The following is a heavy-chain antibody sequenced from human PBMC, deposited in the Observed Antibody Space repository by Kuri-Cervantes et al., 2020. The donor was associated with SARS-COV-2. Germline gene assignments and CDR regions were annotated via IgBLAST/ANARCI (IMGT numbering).Heavy chain of an antibody. CDR2: IYTSGST. J-gene: IGHJ1*01. Sequence: SETLSLTCTVSGGSISSYYWSWIRQPAGKGLEWIGRIYTSGSTNYNPSLKSRVTMSVDTSKNQFSLKLSSVTAADTAVYYCARGGIAAAGKSLQHWGQGTLVTVSS. CDR3: ARGGIAAAGKSLQH. D-gene: IGHD6-13*01. V-gene: IGHV4-4*07. CDR1: GGSISSYY.